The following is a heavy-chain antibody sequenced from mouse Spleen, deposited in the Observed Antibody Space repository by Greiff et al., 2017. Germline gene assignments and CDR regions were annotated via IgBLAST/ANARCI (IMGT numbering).Heavy chain of an antibody. J-gene: IGHJ4*01. CDR3: ARELVSYAMDY. CDR1: GFTFSSYY. D-gene: IGHD6-2*01. V-gene: IGHV5-9*04. CDR2: ISSGGGST. Sequence: EVKVVESGGGLVKLGGSLKLSCAASGFTFSSYYMSWVRQTPEKRLEWVATISSGGGSTYYPDSVKGRFTISRDNAKNTLYLQMSSLNSEDTAVYYCARELVSYAMDYWGQGTSVTVSS.